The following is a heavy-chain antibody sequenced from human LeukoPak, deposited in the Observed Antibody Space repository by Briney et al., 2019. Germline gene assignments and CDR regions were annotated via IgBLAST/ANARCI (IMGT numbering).Heavy chain of an antibody. D-gene: IGHD3-22*01. CDR3: ARHRRYYFDSEFDF. J-gene: IGHJ4*02. CDR1: GGSISPYD. CDR2: VHYSGST. Sequence: SETLSLTCTVSGGSISPYDWTWSRQHPGKGLEWIGYVHYSGSTKYNPSLKSRVTISLDTSKNQFSLKLSSVTAADTAVYYCARHRRYYFDSEFDFWGQGTLVTVSS. V-gene: IGHV4-59*08.